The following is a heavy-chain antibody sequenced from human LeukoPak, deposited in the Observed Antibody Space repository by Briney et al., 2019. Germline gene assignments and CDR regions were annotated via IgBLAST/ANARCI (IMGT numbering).Heavy chain of an antibody. Sequence: PSETLSLTCAISGHSSTRGYYWAWFRQSPGKGLEWIATFFQSEKSFYNASLKSRVIMSLDTSKSQFSLNLTSVTAADTAVYYCARVLPVPYLLDSWGQGTRVTVSS. CDR2: FFQSEKS. J-gene: IGHJ4*02. V-gene: IGHV4-38-2*01. D-gene: IGHD2/OR15-2a*01. CDR1: GHSSTRGYY. CDR3: ARVLPVPYLLDS.